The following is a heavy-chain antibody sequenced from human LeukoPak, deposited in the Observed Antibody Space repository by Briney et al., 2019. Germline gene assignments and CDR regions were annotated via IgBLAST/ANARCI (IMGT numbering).Heavy chain of an antibody. J-gene: IGHJ4*02. CDR1: GFTFGSYA. V-gene: IGHV3-23*01. D-gene: IGHD5-18*01. CDR3: AKPGYSYGWATW. Sequence: GGSLRLSCAASGFTFGSYAMSWVRQAPGKGLEWVSAISGSGGSTYYADSVKGRFTIFRDNSKNTLYLQMNSLRAEDTAVYYCAKPGYSYGWATWWGQGTLVTVSS. CDR2: ISGSGGST.